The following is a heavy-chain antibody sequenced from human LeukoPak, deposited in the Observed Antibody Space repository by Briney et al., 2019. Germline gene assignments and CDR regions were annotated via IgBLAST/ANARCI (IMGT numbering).Heavy chain of an antibody. CDR1: GFTFSSYW. Sequence: GGSLRLSCAASGFTFSSYWMSWVRQAPGKGLEWVANIKQDGSEKYYVDSVKGRFTISRDNAKNSLYLQMNSLRAEDTAVYYCARDSDYYDSSGTSSYFDYWGQGTLVTVSS. D-gene: IGHD3-22*01. CDR3: ARDSDYYDSSGTSSYFDY. J-gene: IGHJ4*02. CDR2: IKQDGSEK. V-gene: IGHV3-7*01.